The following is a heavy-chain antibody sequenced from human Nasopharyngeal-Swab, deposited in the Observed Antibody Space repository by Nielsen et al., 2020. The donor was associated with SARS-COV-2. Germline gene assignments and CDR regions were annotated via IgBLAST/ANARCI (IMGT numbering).Heavy chain of an antibody. V-gene: IGHV3-30*18. Sequence: GESLKISCVASGFTFSSYGMHWVRQAPGKGLEWVAVISYDGSNKYYADSVKGRFTISRDNSKNTLYLQMNSLRAEDTAVYYCAKIGGDSTELRAFDIWGQGTMVTVSS. CDR2: ISYDGSNK. D-gene: IGHD3-16*01. CDR1: GFTFSSYG. J-gene: IGHJ3*02. CDR3: AKIGGDSTELRAFDI.